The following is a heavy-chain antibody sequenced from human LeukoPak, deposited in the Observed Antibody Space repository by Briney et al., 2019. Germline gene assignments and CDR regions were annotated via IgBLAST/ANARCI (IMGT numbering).Heavy chain of an antibody. CDR3: AKDIGDY. V-gene: IGHV3-9*01. Sequence: GGSLRLSCAASGFTFDDYAMHWVRQAPGKGLEWVSGISWNSGSIGYADSVKGRFTISRDNAKNSLYLQMNSLRAEDTALYYCAKDIGDYWGQGTLVTVSS. CDR2: ISWNSGSI. J-gene: IGHJ4*02. CDR1: GFTFDDYA.